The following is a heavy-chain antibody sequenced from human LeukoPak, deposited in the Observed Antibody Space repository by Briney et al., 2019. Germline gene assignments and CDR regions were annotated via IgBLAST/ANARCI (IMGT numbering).Heavy chain of an antibody. CDR2: IIPIFGIA. D-gene: IGHD3-3*01. J-gene: IGHJ4*02. CDR1: GGTFSSYT. V-gene: IGHV1-69*02. Sequence: SVKVSCKASGGTFSSYTISWVRQAPGQGLEWMGRIIPIFGIANYAQKFQGRVTITADKSTSTAYMELSSLRSEDTAVYYCARTHAYYDFWSGYHTPEDYWGQGTLVTVSS. CDR3: ARTHAYYDFWSGYHTPEDY.